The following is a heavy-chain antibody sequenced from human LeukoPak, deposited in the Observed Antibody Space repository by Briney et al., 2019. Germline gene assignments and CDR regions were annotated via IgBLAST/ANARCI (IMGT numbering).Heavy chain of an antibody. Sequence: SETLSLTCAISGYSIGSGYYWNWIRQPAGKGLEWIGRIHTSGSTDYNPSLKSRLTMSLDTPNNQFSLKLTSVTAADTAVYYCARWTSSSWYFDSWGQGTLVTVSS. J-gene: IGHJ4*02. CDR2: IHTSGST. V-gene: IGHV4-4*07. CDR3: ARWTSSSWYFDS. CDR1: GYSIGSGYY. D-gene: IGHD6-13*01.